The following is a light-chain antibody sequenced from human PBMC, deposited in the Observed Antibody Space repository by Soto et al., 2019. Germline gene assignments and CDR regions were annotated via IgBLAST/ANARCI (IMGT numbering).Light chain of an antibody. CDR2: AAS. CDR3: QQYYSYPIT. V-gene: IGKV1-8*01. CDR1: QGISSY. J-gene: IGKJ5*01. Sequence: AIRMTQSPSSFSASTGDRVTITCRASQGISSYLAWYQQKPGKAPKLLIYAASTLQSGVPSRFSGSGSGTDVTLTSSCLQSEDFASYYFQQYYSYPITFGQGTRLEIK.